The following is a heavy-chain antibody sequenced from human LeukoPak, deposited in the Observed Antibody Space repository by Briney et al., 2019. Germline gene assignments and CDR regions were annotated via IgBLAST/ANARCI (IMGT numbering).Heavy chain of an antibody. J-gene: IGHJ4*02. D-gene: IGHD6-13*01. CDR2: IYPGDSDT. CDR3: ARRDTRIAAAQLDY. Sequence: GESLKISCKGSGYSFTTYWIAWVRQMPGKGLEWMGIIYPGDSDTRYSPSFQGQVTFSADKSISTAYLQWSSLKASDTAMYYCARRDTRIAAAQLDYWGQGTLVPVSS. V-gene: IGHV5-51*01. CDR1: GYSFTTYW.